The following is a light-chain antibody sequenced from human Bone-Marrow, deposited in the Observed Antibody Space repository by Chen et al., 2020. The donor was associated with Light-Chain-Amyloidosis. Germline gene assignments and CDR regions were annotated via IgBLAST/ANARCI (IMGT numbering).Light chain of an antibody. Sequence: SLPTHPPSASGTPGQRVTIPCSGASSNIGINYVYWYQHSPGAAPNLLIYRNNQRPSGVPDRFSASKSGTSAFLAISGLRSEDEADYYCAAWDGSLSGYVFGTGTKVIVL. CDR3: AAWDGSLSGYV. CDR2: RNN. J-gene: IGLJ1*01. CDR1: SSNIGINY. V-gene: IGLV1-47*01.